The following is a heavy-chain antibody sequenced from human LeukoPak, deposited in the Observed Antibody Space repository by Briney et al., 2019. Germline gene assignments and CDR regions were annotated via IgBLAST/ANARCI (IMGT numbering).Heavy chain of an antibody. D-gene: IGHD2-15*01. V-gene: IGHV3-53*01. J-gene: IGHJ4*02. CDR1: GFSVSNSY. Sequence: GGSLKLSCAASGFSVSNSYMYWVRQAPGKGLEWVSFFYKGDSTYYAESVRGRFTISRDNSKNTLYLLMNSLIPEDTAVYYCAREVVSSPSYFDSWGQGTLVTVSS. CDR3: AREVVSSPSYFDS. CDR2: FYKGDST.